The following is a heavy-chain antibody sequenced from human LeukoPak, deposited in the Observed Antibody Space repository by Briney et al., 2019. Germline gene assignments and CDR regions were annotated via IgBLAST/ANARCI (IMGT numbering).Heavy chain of an antibody. J-gene: IGHJ3*02. CDR2: INHSGST. V-gene: IGHV4-34*01. Sequence: SETLSLTCAVYGGSFSGYYWSWIRQPPGKGLEWIGEINHSGSTNYNPSLKSRVTISVDTSKNQFSLKLSSVTAADTAVYYCARDQSHAFDIWGQGTMVTVSS. CDR1: GGSFSGYY. CDR3: ARDQSHAFDI.